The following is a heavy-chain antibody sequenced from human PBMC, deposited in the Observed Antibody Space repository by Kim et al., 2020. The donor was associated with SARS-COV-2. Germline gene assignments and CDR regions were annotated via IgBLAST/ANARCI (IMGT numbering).Heavy chain of an antibody. J-gene: IGHJ3*02. D-gene: IGHD3-3*01. CDR3: RRELPYYDFWSGYSGLVRDAFDI. V-gene: IGHV3-23*01. CDR2: ISGSGGST. Sequence: GGSLRLSCAASGFTFSSYAMSWVRQAPGKGLEWVSAISGSGGSTYYADSVKGRFTISRDNSKNTLYLQMNSLRAEDTAVYYCRRELPYYDFWSGYSGLVRDAFDIWGQGTMVTVSS. CDR1: GFTFSSYA.